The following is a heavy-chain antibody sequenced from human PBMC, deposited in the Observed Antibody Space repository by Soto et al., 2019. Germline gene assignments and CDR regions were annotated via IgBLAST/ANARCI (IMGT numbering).Heavy chain of an antibody. V-gene: IGHV3-30*03. CDR2: ISYDGSNK. Sequence: GGSLRLSCAASGFTFSSYGMHWVRQAPGKGLEWVAVISYDGSNKYYADSVKGRFTISRDNSKNTLYLQMNSLRAEDTAVYYCASTAAGLKTFDYWGQGTLVTVSS. J-gene: IGHJ4*02. D-gene: IGHD6-13*01. CDR3: ASTAAGLKTFDY. CDR1: GFTFSSYG.